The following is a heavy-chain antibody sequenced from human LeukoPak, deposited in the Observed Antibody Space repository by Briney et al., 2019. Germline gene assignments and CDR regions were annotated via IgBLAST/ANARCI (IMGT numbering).Heavy chain of an antibody. Sequence: GGSLRLSCAVSGFTFSNHAMSWVRQAPGKGLEWVSAISGSGGSTYYADSVKGRFTISRDNSKNTLYLQMNSLRAEDTAVYYCAKTVGYSYGYAGHYFDYWGQGTLVTVSS. J-gene: IGHJ4*02. CDR3: AKTVGYSYGYAGHYFDY. CDR1: GFTFSNHA. CDR2: ISGSGGST. D-gene: IGHD5-18*01. V-gene: IGHV3-23*01.